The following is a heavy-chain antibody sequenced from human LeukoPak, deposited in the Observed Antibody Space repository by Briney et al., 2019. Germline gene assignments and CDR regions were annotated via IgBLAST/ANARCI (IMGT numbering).Heavy chain of an antibody. Sequence: SETLSLTCTVSGGSISSYYWSWIRQPAGQGLEWIGRIYTSGSTNYNPSLKTRVTMSVDTSKNQFSLKLSSVTAADTAVYYCARSAAAGTVGYYYYYMDVWGKGTTVTVSS. D-gene: IGHD6-13*01. V-gene: IGHV4-4*07. CDR2: IYTSGST. CDR3: ARSAAAGTVGYYYYYMDV. J-gene: IGHJ6*03. CDR1: GGSISSYY.